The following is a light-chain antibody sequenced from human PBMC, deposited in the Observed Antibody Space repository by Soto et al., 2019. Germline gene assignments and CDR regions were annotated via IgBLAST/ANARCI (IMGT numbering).Light chain of an antibody. V-gene: IGLV2-14*01. CDR2: EVT. CDR1: FSDVGGYDY. J-gene: IGLJ1*01. Sequence: QSALTQPASVSGSPGQSIAISCTGTFSDVGGYDYVSWYQQHPDKAPKLMTYEVTKRPSGVSNRFSGSKSGNTASLTISGLQPEDEADYYCSSHKSGSTRVFGRGTKVTVL. CDR3: SSHKSGSTRV.